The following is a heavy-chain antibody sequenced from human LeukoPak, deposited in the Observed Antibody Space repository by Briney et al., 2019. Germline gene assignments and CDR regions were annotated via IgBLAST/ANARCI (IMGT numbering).Heavy chain of an antibody. D-gene: IGHD3-10*01. CDR2: ISGSGGST. V-gene: IGHV3-23*01. J-gene: IGHJ3*02. CDR1: GFTFSSYA. Sequence: PGGSLRLSCAASGFTFSSYAMSWVRQAPGKGLEWVSAISGSGGSTYYADFVKGRFTISRDNSKNTLYLQMNSLRAEDTAVYYCAKGQVIKRPRNDAFDIWGQGTMVTVSS. CDR3: AKGQVIKRPRNDAFDI.